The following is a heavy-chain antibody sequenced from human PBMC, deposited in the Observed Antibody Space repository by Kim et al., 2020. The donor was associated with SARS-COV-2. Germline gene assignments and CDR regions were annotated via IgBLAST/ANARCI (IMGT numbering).Heavy chain of an antibody. CDR3: ARATSNYYYGMDV. J-gene: IGHJ6*02. Sequence: EQKFQGRVTMTRNTSISTAYLELSSLRSEDTAVYYCARATSNYYYGMDVWGRGTTVTVSS. D-gene: IGHD5-12*01. V-gene: IGHV1-8*01.